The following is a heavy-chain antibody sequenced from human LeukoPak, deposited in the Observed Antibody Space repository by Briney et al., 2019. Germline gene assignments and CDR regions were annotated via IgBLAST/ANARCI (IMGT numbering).Heavy chain of an antibody. CDR3: AKSGGYGLIDY. Sequence: KPSETLSLTCTVSGVSISSSSYYWGWIRQPPGKGLEWIVSIYSSGSTYYNSSLKSRVTISIDTSKNQVSLKMSSVTAADTAVYYCAKSGGYGLIDYWGQGTLVTVSS. CDR1: GVSISSSSYY. D-gene: IGHD6-25*01. J-gene: IGHJ4*01. V-gene: IGHV4-39*01. CDR2: IYSSGST.